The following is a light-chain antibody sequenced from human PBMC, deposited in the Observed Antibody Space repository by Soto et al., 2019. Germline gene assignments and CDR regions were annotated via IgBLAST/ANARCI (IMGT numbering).Light chain of an antibody. CDR1: QSISDY. Sequence: DIQMTQSPSSLSASVGDRVTISCRAGQSISDYLNWYQQRPGKATNLLIHAASHLQSGVPSRFSGSGSGTHFTLTISSLQPEEFATYYWQQSYSTPLTFGGGTKVEIK. CDR3: QQSYSTPLT. V-gene: IGKV1-39*01. J-gene: IGKJ4*01. CDR2: AAS.